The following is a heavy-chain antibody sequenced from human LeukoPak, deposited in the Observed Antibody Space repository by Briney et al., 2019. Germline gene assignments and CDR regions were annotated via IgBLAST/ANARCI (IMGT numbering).Heavy chain of an antibody. CDR3: ARASPGEMATTPFVY. D-gene: IGHD5-24*01. J-gene: IGHJ4*02. CDR2: IYYSGST. CDR1: GGSISSYY. Sequence: SETLSLTCTVSGGSISSYYWSWIRQPPGKGLEWIGYIYYSGSTNYNPSLKSRVTISVDTSKNQFSLKLSSVTAADTAVYYCARASPGEMATTPFVYWRRETLVTVPS. V-gene: IGHV4-59*12.